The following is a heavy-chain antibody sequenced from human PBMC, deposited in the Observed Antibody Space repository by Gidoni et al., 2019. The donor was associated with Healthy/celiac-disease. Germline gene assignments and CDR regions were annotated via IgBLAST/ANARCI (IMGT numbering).Heavy chain of an antibody. CDR2: MSWDGGST. CDR3: AKDQNGDYPYYFDY. J-gene: IGHJ4*02. Sequence: EVHLVESGGGVVQPGGSLRLSCAASGFTFADYTMHWVRQAPGKGLEWVSLMSWDGGSTYYADSVKGRFTISRDNSKNSLYLQMNSLRTEDTALYYCAKDQNGDYPYYFDYWGQGTLVTVSS. V-gene: IGHV3-43*01. CDR1: GFTFADYT. D-gene: IGHD4-17*01.